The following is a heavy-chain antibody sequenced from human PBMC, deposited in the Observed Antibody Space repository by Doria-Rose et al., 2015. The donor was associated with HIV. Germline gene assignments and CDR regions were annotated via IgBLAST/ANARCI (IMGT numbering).Heavy chain of an antibody. CDR3: ARDLPFETGSSSSGVDV. J-gene: IGHJ6*02. CDR2: IYSGIST. D-gene: IGHD6-6*01. Sequence: SGFTVSSNYMSWVRQAPGKGLEWVSVIYSGISTYYADSVKGQFTISRDNSKNTLYLQMNSLRAEDTAVYYCARDLPFETGSSSSGVDVWGQGTKVTVSS. CDR1: GFTVSSNY. V-gene: IGHV3-53*01.